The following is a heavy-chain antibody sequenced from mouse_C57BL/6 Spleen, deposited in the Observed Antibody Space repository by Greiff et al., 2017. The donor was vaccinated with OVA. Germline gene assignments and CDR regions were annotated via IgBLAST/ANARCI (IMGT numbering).Heavy chain of an antibody. D-gene: IGHD1-1*01. V-gene: IGHV3-6*01. J-gene: IGHJ2*01. Sequence: DVKLQESGPGLVKPSQSLSLTCSVTGYSITSGYYWNWIRQFPGNKLEWMGYISYDGSNNYNPSLKNRISITRDTSKNQFFLKLNSVTTEDTATYYCARGDYGSSFFDYWGQGTTLTVSS. CDR2: ISYDGSN. CDR3: ARGDYGSSFFDY. CDR1: GYSITSGYY.